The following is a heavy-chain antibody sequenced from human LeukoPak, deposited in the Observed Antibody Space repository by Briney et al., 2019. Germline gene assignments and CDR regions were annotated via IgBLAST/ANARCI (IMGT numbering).Heavy chain of an antibody. J-gene: IGHJ6*03. Sequence: GESLKISRKGSGYSFTSYWIGWVRQMPGKGLEWMGIIYPGDPDTRYSPSFQGQVTISADKSISTAYLQWSSLKASDTAMYYCARRRTVRDWNYEVGYYYYMDVWGKGTTVTVSS. V-gene: IGHV5-51*01. CDR3: ARRRTVRDWNYEVGYYYYMDV. CDR1: GYSFTSYW. D-gene: IGHD1-7*01. CDR2: IYPGDPDT.